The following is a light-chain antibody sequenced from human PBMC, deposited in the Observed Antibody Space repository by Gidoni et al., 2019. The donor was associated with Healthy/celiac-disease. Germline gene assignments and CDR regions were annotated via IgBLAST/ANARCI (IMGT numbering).Light chain of an antibody. CDR2: WAS. CDR3: QQYYSTLTWT. CDR1: QSVLYSSNDKNY. J-gene: IGKJ1*01. Sequence: DIVMTQSPHSLAVSLGERATINCKSSQSVLYSSNDKNYLAWYQQKPGQPPKLLIYWASTRESGVPDRFSGSRSGTDFTLTISSLQAEDVAVYYCQQYYSTLTWTFGQXTKVEIK. V-gene: IGKV4-1*01.